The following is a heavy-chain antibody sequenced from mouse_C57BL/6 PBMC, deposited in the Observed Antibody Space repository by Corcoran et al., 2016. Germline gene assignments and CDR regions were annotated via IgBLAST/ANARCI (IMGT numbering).Heavy chain of an antibody. CDR2: INTYSGVP. V-gene: IGHV9-3*01. D-gene: IGHD1-1*01. J-gene: IGHJ2*01. CDR1: GYTFTTYG. Sequence: QIQLVQSGPELKKPGETVKISCKASGYTFTTYGMSWVKQAPGKGLKWMGWINTYSGVPTYADDFKGRFAFSLETSASTAYLQINNLKNEDTATYLCARSYYGCYWGQGTTLTVSS. CDR3: ARSYYGCY.